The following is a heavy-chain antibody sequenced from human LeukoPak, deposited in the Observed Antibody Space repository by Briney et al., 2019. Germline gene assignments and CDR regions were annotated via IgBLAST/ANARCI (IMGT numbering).Heavy chain of an antibody. CDR3: ARASTVTGGYDY. V-gene: IGHV3-23*01. CDR2: ISGSGGNT. Sequence: GGSLRLSCAASGFTFSSYAMSWVRQAPGKGLEWVSAISGSGGNTYYADSVKGRLTISRDNSKNTLYLQMNSLRAEDTAVYYCARASTVTGGYDYWGQGTLVTVSS. CDR1: GFTFSSYA. D-gene: IGHD4-17*01. J-gene: IGHJ4*02.